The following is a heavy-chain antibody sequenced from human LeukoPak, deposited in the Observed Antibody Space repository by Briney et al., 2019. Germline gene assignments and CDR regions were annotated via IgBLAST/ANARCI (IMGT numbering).Heavy chain of an antibody. Sequence: ASVKVSCKASGYTFTSYGINWVRQAPGQGLEWMGWIRVYNGNTNYAQKLQGRVTMTTDTSTSTAYMELRSLRSDDTAVYYCARWMTTVTKALNYWGQGTLVTVSS. V-gene: IGHV1-18*01. D-gene: IGHD4-11*01. CDR1: GYTFTSYG. J-gene: IGHJ4*02. CDR3: ARWMTTVTKALNY. CDR2: IRVYNGNT.